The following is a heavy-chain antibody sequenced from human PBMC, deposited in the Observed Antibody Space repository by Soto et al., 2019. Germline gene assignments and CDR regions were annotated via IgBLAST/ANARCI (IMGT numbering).Heavy chain of an antibody. Sequence: SETLSLTCAVSGGSISSSNWWNWVRQPPGKGLEWIGEIYHSGSTNYNPSLKSRVTISVDKSKNQFSLKLSSVTAADTAVYYCASRIQLWLLYYWGQGTLVTVSS. D-gene: IGHD5-18*01. CDR2: IYHSGST. J-gene: IGHJ4*02. CDR3: ASRIQLWLLYY. CDR1: GGSISSSNW. V-gene: IGHV4-4*02.